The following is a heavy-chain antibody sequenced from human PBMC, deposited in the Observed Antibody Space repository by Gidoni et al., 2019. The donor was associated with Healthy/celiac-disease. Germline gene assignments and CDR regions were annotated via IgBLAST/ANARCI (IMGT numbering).Heavy chain of an antibody. CDR3: ARDREENIVVVVAAEGFDY. CDR1: GFTFSSYR. V-gene: IGHV3-21*01. D-gene: IGHD2-15*01. J-gene: IGHJ4*02. Sequence: EVQLVESGGGLVKPGGSLRLSCAASGFTFSSYRMNWVRQAPGKGLEWVSSISSSSSYIYYADSVKGRFTISRDNAKNSLYLQMNSLRAEDTAVYYCARDREENIVVVVAAEGFDYWGQGTLVTVSS. CDR2: ISSSSSYI.